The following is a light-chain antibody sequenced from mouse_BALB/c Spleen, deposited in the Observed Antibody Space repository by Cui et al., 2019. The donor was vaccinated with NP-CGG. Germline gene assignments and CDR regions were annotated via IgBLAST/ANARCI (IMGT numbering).Light chain of an antibody. CDR3: ALWYSNHWV. CDR1: TGAVTTSNY. Sequence: QAVVPQESALTTSPGETVTLTCRSSTGAVTTSNYANWVQEKPDHLFTGLIGGTHNRAPGIPARFSGSLIGDKAALTITGAQTNDEAIYFCALWYSNHWVFGGGTKLTVL. CDR2: GTH. V-gene: IGLV1*01. J-gene: IGLJ1*01.